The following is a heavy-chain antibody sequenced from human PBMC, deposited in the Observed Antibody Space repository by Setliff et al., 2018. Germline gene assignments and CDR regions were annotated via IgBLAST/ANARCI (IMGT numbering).Heavy chain of an antibody. J-gene: IGHJ4*02. CDR2: LYRTANT. CDR3: ARQSGSGSSPYFDF. Sequence: SETLSLTCAVSGHSIDSDSYWGWIRQSPGKGLEWIGSLYRTANTYYNPAVRSRVTISPGTSKNQFSLKLTSVTAADTAVYYCARQSGSGSSPYFDFWGQGTLVTVSS. CDR1: GHSIDSDSY. V-gene: IGHV4-38-2*01. D-gene: IGHD3-10*01.